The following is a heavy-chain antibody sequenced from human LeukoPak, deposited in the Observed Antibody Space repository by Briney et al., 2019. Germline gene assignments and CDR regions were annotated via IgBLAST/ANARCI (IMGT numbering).Heavy chain of an antibody. V-gene: IGHV4-59*02. CDR1: GGSVSPYY. D-gene: IGHD3-10*01. CDR2: IDNSGST. J-gene: IGHJ4*02. Sequence: SSETLSLTCTVSGGSVSPYYWSWIRQPPGKGLEWIGYIDNSGSTNYNPSLKSRVTMSLDTPKNQFSLKLSSVTAADTAVYYCARDSGWLRFDYWGQGTLVTVSS. CDR3: ARDSGWLRFDY.